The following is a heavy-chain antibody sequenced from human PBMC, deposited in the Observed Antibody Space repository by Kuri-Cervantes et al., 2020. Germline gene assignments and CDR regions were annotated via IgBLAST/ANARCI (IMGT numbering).Heavy chain of an antibody. CDR3: ARDLKAFPYVY. D-gene: IGHD3-10*02. J-gene: IGHJ4*02. CDR2: IIAYNGDT. Sequence: ASVKVSCKASGGTFSSYAISWVRQAPGQGLEWMGGIIAYNGDTNYAQNLQGRVTMTTDTSTSTAYMELRSLRSDDTAVYYCARDLKAFPYVYWGQGTLVTVSS. CDR1: GGTFSSYA. V-gene: IGHV1-18*01.